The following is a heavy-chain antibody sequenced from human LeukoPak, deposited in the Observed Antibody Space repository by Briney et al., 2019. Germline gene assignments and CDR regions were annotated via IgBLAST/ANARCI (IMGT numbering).Heavy chain of an antibody. CDR3: AKAQIFGVVIIPGGFDY. V-gene: IGHV3-23*01. Sequence: GVSLRLSCAASGFTFSSYAMIWVPQGPGKGLEGFSALSGSGGSTYYADSVKGRFTISRDNSKNTLYLKMNSLRAEDTAVYYCAKAQIFGVVIIPGGFDYWGKGTLVTVSS. CDR1: GFTFSSYA. CDR2: LSGSGGST. J-gene: IGHJ4*02. D-gene: IGHD3-3*01.